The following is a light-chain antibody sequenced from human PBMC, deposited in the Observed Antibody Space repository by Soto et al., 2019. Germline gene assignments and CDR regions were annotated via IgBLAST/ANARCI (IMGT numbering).Light chain of an antibody. CDR1: QSGSSSY. Sequence: EMVLTQSPGTLSLSPGERATLSCRASQSGSSSYLAWYQQKPGQAPRLLIHGASSRATGIPDRFSGSGSGTEFTLTISSLQSEDFAVYYCQQYNNWPPSPWTFGQGTKVDIK. J-gene: IGKJ1*01. CDR3: QQYNNWPPSPWT. V-gene: IGKV3-20*01. CDR2: GAS.